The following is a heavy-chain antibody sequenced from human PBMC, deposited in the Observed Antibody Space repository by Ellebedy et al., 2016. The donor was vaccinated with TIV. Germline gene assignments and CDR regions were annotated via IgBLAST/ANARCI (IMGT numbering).Heavy chain of an antibody. Sequence: GESLKISCAASGFTFSSYAMSWVRQAPGKGLEWVSAISGSGGSTYYADFVKGRLTISRDNSKKTLYLPMNSLRAEDTAVYYCAKDDYYGSSGYFDYWGQGTLVTVSS. CDR1: GFTFSSYA. V-gene: IGHV3-23*01. D-gene: IGHD3-22*01. CDR2: ISGSGGST. CDR3: AKDDYYGSSGYFDY. J-gene: IGHJ4*02.